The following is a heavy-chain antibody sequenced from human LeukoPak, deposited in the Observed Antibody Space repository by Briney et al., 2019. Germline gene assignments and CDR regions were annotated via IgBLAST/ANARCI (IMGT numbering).Heavy chain of an antibody. D-gene: IGHD2-2*01. V-gene: IGHV4-38-2*01. CDR1: GSSISSGYY. J-gene: IGHJ4*02. CDR2: IYHSGST. Sequence: SETLSLTYAVSGSSISSGYYWGWIRQPPGKGLEWIGSIYHSGSTYYNPSLKSRVTISVDTSKNQFSLKLSSVTAADTAVYYCARVGGYCSSTSCYVSGMIDYWGQGTLVTVSS. CDR3: ARVGGYCSSTSCYVSGMIDY.